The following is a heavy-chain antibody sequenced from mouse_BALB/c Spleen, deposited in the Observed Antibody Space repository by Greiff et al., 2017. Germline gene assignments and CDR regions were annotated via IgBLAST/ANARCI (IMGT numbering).Heavy chain of an antibody. D-gene: IGHD2-10*01. CDR2: ILPGSGST. CDR3: ARVRASYYGNYLDY. V-gene: IGHV1-9*01. J-gene: IGHJ2*01. CDR1: GYTFSSYW. Sequence: QVHVKQSGAELMKPGASVKISCKATGYTFSSYWIEWVKQRPGHGLEWIGEILPGSGSTNYNEKFKGKATFTADTSSNTAYMQLSSLTSEDSAVYYCARVRASYYGNYLDYWGQGTTLTVSS.